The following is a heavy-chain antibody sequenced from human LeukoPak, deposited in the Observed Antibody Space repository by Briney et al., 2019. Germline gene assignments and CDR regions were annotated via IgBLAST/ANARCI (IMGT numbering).Heavy chain of an antibody. CDR2: FYTSGSA. V-gene: IGHV4-4*09. CDR3: ARGLRDEDRHYNYYYMDV. Sequence: SETLSLTCTASGASISGYYWSWIRQPPGKELEWIGYFYTSGSAHFNPSLRSRVTMSVDTSKNQFSLKLSSVTAADTAVYYCARGLRDEDRHYNYYYMDVWGKGTTVTVSS. D-gene: IGHD2-21*01. J-gene: IGHJ6*03. CDR1: GASISGYY.